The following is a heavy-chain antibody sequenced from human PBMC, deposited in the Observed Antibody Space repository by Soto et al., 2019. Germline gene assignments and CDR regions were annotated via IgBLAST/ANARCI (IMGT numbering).Heavy chain of an antibody. Sequence: QVQLVQSGAEVKKPGASVKVSCKASGYTFIRYYMSWVRQAPGQGLEWMGMIDPDGGSTVYSQMFQGRLTVTTDTSTTTVYMELLRRRPEDTAMYYCARGSPSSSRLGWIDPWGQGTLVTVSS. CDR1: GYTFIRYY. V-gene: IGHV1-46*01. D-gene: IGHD2-2*01. CDR2: IDPDGGST. J-gene: IGHJ5*02. CDR3: ARGSPSSSRLGWIDP.